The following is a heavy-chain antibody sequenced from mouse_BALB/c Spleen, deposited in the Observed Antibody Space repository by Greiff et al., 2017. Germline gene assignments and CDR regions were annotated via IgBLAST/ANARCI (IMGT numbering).Heavy chain of an antibody. V-gene: IGHV1-14*01. Sequence: EVKLMESGPELVKPGASVKMSCKASGYTFTSYVMHWVKQKPGQGLEWIGYINPYNDGTKYNEKFKGKATLTSDKSSSTAYMELSSLTSEDSAVYYCARDYYGSSSYFDYWGQGTTLTVSS. CDR3: ARDYYGSSSYFDY. J-gene: IGHJ2*01. D-gene: IGHD1-1*01. CDR2: INPYNDGT. CDR1: GYTFTSYV.